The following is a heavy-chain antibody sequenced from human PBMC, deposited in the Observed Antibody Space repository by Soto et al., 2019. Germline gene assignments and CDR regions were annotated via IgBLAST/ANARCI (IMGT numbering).Heavy chain of an antibody. CDR1: GGSFSDYY. J-gene: IGHJ2*01. D-gene: IGHD3-10*01. CDR2: INHSGST. Sequence: QVRLQQWGAGLLKPSETLPLTCAVYGGSFSDYYWSWIRQPPGKGLEWIGEINHSGSTNYNPSLKCRITISVDTSKNQFSLKLNSVTAADTAVYYCAREVPSRYFDLWGRGTPVTVSS. V-gene: IGHV4-34*01. CDR3: AREVPSRYFDL.